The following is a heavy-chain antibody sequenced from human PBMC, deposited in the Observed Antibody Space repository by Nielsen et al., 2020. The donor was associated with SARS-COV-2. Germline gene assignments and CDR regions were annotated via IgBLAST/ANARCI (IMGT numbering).Heavy chain of an antibody. V-gene: IGHV1-2*02. CDR1: GYTFTGYY. CDR2: INPNSGGT. CDR3: ARARATIFGLVMSYGMDV. Sequence: ASVKVSCKASGYTFTGYYIHWVRQAPGQGLEWMGSINPNSGGTNYAQKFQGTVTMTRDASISTVYMELTSDDTAVYYCARARATIFGLVMSYGMDVWGQGTTVAVSS. J-gene: IGHJ6*02. D-gene: IGHD3/OR15-3a*01.